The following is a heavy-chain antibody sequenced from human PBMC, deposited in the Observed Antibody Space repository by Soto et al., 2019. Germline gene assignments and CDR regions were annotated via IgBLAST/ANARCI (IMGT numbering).Heavy chain of an antibody. J-gene: IGHJ4*02. Sequence: GASVKVSCKASGYTFTSYAMNWVRQAPGQGLEWMGWINTNTGNPTYAQGFTGRFVFSLDTSVSTAYLQICSLKAEDTAVYYCAREGYYDFWSGLITAYYFDYWGQGTLVTVSS. CDR2: INTNTGNP. CDR3: AREGYYDFWSGLITAYYFDY. D-gene: IGHD3-3*01. V-gene: IGHV7-4-1*01. CDR1: GYTFTSYA.